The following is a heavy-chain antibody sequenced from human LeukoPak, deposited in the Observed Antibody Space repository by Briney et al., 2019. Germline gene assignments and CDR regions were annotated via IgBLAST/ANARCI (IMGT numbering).Heavy chain of an antibody. CDR1: GGSISSSSYY. CDR2: IYYSGST. D-gene: IGHD6-13*01. J-gene: IGHJ6*03. CDR3: ARLNYSSSWFPSQYYYYYYYMDV. Sequence: PSETLSLTCTVSGGSISSSSYYWGWIRQPPGKGLEWIGSIYYSGSTYYNPSLKSRVTISVDTSKNQFSLKLSSVTAADTAVYYCARLNYSSSWFPSQYYYYYYYMDVWGKGTTVTVSS. V-gene: IGHV4-39*07.